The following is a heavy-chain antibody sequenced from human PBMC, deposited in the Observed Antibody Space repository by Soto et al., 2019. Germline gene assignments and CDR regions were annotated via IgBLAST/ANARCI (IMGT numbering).Heavy chain of an antibody. V-gene: IGHV3-11*01. CDR2: ISSSGTTI. J-gene: IGHJ4*02. CDR1: GFTFSDYY. CDR3: AIDWEGSYSD. Sequence: GSLRLSCAASGFTFSDYYMSWIRQAPGKGLEWVSYISSSGTTIYYADSVKGRFTISRDNAKNSLSLQMNSLTAEDTAMYYCAIDWEGSYSDWGQGTLVTVSS. D-gene: IGHD1-26*01.